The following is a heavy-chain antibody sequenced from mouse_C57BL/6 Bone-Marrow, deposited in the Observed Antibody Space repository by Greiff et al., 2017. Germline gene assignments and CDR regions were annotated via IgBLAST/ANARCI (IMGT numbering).Heavy chain of an antibody. V-gene: IGHV1-50*01. CDR3: ARALYYGSTYYAMDY. CDR1: GYTFTSYW. D-gene: IGHD1-1*01. Sequence: QVQLQQPGAELVKPGASVKLSCKASGYTFTSYWMQWVKQRPGQGLEWIGEIDPSDSYTNYNQKFKGKATLTVDTSSSTAYMQLSSLSSEDSAVYYCARALYYGSTYYAMDYWGQETSVTVSS. J-gene: IGHJ4*01. CDR2: IDPSDSYT.